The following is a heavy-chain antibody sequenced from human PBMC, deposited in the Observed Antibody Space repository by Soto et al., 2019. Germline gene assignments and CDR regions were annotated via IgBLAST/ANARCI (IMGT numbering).Heavy chain of an antibody. CDR2: ISADNINT. D-gene: IGHD5-18*01. V-gene: IGHV1-18*01. CDR3: ARCIQEDYYYGMDV. J-gene: IGHJ6*02. CDR1: GYTFYSHS. Sequence: ASVTVSCKASGYTFYSHSISWVRQAPGQGLEWMGRISADNINTKYAQKFRGRVTMTTDTSTSTVYMELRNLRSDDTAVYYCARCIQEDYYYGMDVWGQGTTVTV.